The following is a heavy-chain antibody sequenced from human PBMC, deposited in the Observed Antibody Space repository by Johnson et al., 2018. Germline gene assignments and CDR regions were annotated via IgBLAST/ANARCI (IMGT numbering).Heavy chain of an antibody. Sequence: VQLQESGGGLVKPGGSLRLSCAASVFTFSRYSMNWVRQAPGKGLEWVSSIYSDSSSIYYADSVKGRFTISRDNAKNSLSLQMNSLRAEYKAVYYCARTEYSSSSSAFDIWGQGTMVTVSS. CDR3: ARTEYSSSSSAFDI. J-gene: IGHJ3*02. D-gene: IGHD6-6*01. CDR2: IYSDSSSI. V-gene: IGHV3-21*01. CDR1: VFTFSRYS.